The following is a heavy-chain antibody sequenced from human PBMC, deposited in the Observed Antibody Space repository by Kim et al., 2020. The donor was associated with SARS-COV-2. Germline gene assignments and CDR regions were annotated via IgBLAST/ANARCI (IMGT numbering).Heavy chain of an antibody. J-gene: IGHJ4*02. Sequence: ASVKVSCKASGYTFYTYAMHWVRQAPGQRLEWMEWINGGNGYTEYSQKFQGRVTITRDTSAQTAYMELTSLRSEDTALYYCARDHRNDTGYYSFDYWGQGTLVTVSS. CDR3: ARDHRNDTGYYSFDY. CDR1: GYTFYTYA. V-gene: IGHV1-3*01. D-gene: IGHD3-22*01. CDR2: INGGNGYT.